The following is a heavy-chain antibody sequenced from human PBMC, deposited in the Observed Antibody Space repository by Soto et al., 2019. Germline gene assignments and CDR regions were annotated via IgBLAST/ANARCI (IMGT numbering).Heavy chain of an antibody. CDR3: ARDRGYYYPFDP. D-gene: IGHD3-22*01. J-gene: IGHJ5*02. V-gene: IGHV6-1*01. Sequence: SQTLSLTCVISGDSVSSNSAAWNWIRQFPSRGLEWLGRTYYRLEWYNEYAVSVKSRITINPDTSKNQFSLQLNSVTPDDTAVYYCARDRGYYYPFDPWGQGILVTVSS. CDR2: TYYRLEWYN. CDR1: GDSVSSNSAA.